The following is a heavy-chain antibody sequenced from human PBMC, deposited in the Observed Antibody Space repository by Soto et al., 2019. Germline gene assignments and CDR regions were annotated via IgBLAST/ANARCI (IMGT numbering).Heavy chain of an antibody. V-gene: IGHV3-73*02. CDR3: ARLSVGYDTVTGRDY. CDR1: GFTFTASA. Sequence: EVQLVESGGGLVQPGGSLELSCVVSGFTFTASAMHWVRQASGRGLAWVGRIRSEVNSYATAYAAAVEGRFVISREDSNNTEYLQVNSLRTEDTDVYYCARLSVGYDTVTGRDYWGQGTLVTVSS. D-gene: IGHD3-9*01. CDR2: IRSEVNSYAT. J-gene: IGHJ4*02.